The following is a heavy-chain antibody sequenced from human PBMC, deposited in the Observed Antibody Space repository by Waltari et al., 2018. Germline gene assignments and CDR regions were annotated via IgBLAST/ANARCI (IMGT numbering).Heavy chain of an antibody. CDR1: GDTFRRYA. D-gene: IGHD3-22*01. J-gene: IGHJ4*02. Sequence: QVKLVQSGAEVRKPGSSVKVSCKASGDTFRRYAISWWRQAPGQGLEWMGGIIPLFGTTNYAQKFQGRVTMTADDPTSTAYVELSSLKSEDTAVYFCARSYYYDRRANYPSLGAFDSWGQGTLVTVSS. CDR3: ARSYYYDRRANYPSLGAFDS. V-gene: IGHV1-69*12. CDR2: IIPLFGTT.